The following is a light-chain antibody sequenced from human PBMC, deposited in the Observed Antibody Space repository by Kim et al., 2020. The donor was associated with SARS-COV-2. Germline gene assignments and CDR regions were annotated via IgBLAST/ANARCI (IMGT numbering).Light chain of an antibody. V-gene: IGLV7-46*01. Sequence: QAVVTHEPSLTVSPGGTVTLTCGSSTGAVTSGHYPYWFQQKPGQAPRTLIYDTSNKHSWTPARFSGSLLGDKAALTLSGAQPEDEAVYYCLLSYSGPRVVFGGGTQLTVL. J-gene: IGLJ2*01. CDR1: TGAVTSGHY. CDR3: LLSYSGPRVV. CDR2: DTS.